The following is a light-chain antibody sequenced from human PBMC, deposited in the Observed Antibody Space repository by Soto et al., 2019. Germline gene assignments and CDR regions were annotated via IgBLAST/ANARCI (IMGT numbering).Light chain of an antibody. CDR2: EVS. CDR1: SSDVGSYNL. Sequence: QSALTQSASLSGSPGQSITISCTGTSSDVGSYNLVSWYQQHPGKAPKLMIYEVSKRPSGVSNRFSGSKSGNTASLTISGLQAEDEADYYCCSYAGSSTPLIFGTGTKVTVL. J-gene: IGLJ1*01. V-gene: IGLV2-23*02. CDR3: CSYAGSSTPLI.